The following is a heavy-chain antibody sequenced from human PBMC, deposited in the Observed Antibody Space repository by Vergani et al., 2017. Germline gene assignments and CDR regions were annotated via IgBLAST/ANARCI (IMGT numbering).Heavy chain of an antibody. D-gene: IGHD1-26*01. J-gene: IGHJ4*02. CDR3: ARDLRGLVIDFDY. CDR2: IWYDGSNN. CDR1: GFTFSSYG. V-gene: IGHV3-33*01. Sequence: QVQLVESGGGVVQPGRSLRLSCAASGFTFSSYGMHWVRQAPGKGLEWVAVIWYDGSNNYYADSVKGRFTISRDNSKNTLYLQMNSLRAEDTAVYYCARDLRGLVIDFDYWGQGTLVTVSS.